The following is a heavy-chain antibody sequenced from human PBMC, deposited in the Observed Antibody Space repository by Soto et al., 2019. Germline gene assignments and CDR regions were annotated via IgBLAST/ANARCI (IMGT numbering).Heavy chain of an antibody. J-gene: IGHJ4*02. CDR1: GFTFSNYA. CDR2: IRGSGGRT. Sequence: EVQLLESGGGSVQPGGSLRLFCAASGFTFSNYAMSWVRQAPGKGLEWVSAIRGSGGRTFYADSVERRFTISRDNSKNTLYLQINSLRPEDTAVYYCATRNYYSSSGYYYWHYFDYWGQGTLVTVSS. CDR3: ATRNYYSSSGYYYWHYFDY. D-gene: IGHD3-22*01. V-gene: IGHV3-23*01.